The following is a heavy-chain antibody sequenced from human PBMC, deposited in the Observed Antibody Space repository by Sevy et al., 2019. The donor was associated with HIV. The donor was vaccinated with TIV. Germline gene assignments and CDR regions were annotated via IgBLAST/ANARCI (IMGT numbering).Heavy chain of an antibody. Sequence: GGSLRLSCTASGFTFGDYAMSWVRQAPGKGLEWVGFIRSKAYRGKTEYAASVKGRFTISRDDSKSIAYLQMNSLKTEDTAVYYCTRGEMNNSPYYYYGMDVWGQGTTVTVSS. CDR2: IRSKAYRGKT. CDR3: TRGEMNNSPYYYYGMDV. J-gene: IGHJ6*02. CDR1: GFTFGDYA. D-gene: IGHD1-20*01. V-gene: IGHV3-49*04.